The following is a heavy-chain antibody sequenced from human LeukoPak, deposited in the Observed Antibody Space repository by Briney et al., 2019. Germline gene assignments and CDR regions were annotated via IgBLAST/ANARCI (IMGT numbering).Heavy chain of an antibody. J-gene: IGHJ4*02. D-gene: IGHD4-17*01. CDR2: INPNSGAT. Sequence: ASVTVSFKASVYTFTVYYMHWVRQAPGQGGGWMGWINPNSGATTYAHKFQGRVTMTRDPSIRTAYMELSRLTSDDTAVYYCARVTHDYGASVDYWGQGTLVTVSS. V-gene: IGHV1-2*07. CDR1: VYTFTVYY. CDR3: ARVTHDYGASVDY.